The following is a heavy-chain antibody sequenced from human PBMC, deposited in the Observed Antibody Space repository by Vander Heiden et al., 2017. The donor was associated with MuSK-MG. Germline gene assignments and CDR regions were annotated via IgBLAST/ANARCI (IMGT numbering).Heavy chain of an antibody. CDR3: ARVTLGSAFDI. D-gene: IGHD3-10*01. Sequence: QAQLVQSGSELTQPGAPVKVSCKASGYTFTSYAMNGVRQAPGQGLEWMGWINTNTGNPTYAQGFTGRFVFSLDTSVSTAYLQISSLKAEDTAVYYCARVTLGSAFDIWGQGTMVTVSS. CDR2: INTNTGNP. J-gene: IGHJ3*02. V-gene: IGHV7-4-1*02. CDR1: GYTFTSYA.